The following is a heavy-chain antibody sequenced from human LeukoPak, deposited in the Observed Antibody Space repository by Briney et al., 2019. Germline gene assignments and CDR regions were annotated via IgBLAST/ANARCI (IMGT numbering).Heavy chain of an antibody. CDR3: ARGWTYPYGSGTSYSSASPLDF. V-gene: IGHV1-8*01. Sequence: ASVKVSCKTSGYTFTTYDINWVRQATGQGLEWMGWMNPNSGDTGYAQKFQGRVTMTRDTSINTDYMELSSLRSDDTAVYYCARGWTYPYGSGTSYSSASPLDFCRQGTLVTVSS. CDR1: GYTFTTYD. J-gene: IGHJ4*02. D-gene: IGHD3-10*01. CDR2: MNPNSGDT.